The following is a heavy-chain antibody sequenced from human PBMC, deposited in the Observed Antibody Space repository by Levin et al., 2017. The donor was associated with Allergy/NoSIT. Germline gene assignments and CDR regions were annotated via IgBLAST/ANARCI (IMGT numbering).Heavy chain of an antibody. J-gene: IGHJ3*02. CDR3: ARGAWRLRYFDWSPGTHAGTHAFDI. CDR1: GFTFSDYY. Sequence: GESLKISCAASGFTFSDYYMSWIRQAPGKGLEWVSYISSSSSYTNYADSVKGRFTISRDNAKNSLYLQMNSLRAEDTAVYYCARGAWRLRYFDWSPGTHAGTHAFDIWGQGTMVTVSS. V-gene: IGHV3-11*03. D-gene: IGHD3-9*01. CDR2: ISSSSSYT.